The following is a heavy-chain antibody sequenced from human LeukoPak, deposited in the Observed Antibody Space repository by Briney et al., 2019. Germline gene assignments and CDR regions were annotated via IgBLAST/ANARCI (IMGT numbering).Heavy chain of an antibody. V-gene: IGHV1-2*02. D-gene: IGHD4-23*01. CDR1: GYTFTGYY. CDR3: ARDYGGESGWFDP. Sequence: GASVKVSCKASGYTFTGYYMHWVRQAPGQGLEWMGWINPNSGGTNYAQKFQGRVTMTRDTSISTAYMELSRLRSDDTAVYYCARDYGGESGWFDPWGQGTLVTVSS. J-gene: IGHJ5*02. CDR2: INPNSGGT.